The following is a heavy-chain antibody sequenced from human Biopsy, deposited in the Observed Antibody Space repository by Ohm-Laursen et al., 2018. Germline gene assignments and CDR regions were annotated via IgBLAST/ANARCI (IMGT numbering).Heavy chain of an antibody. CDR2: ISETSSHI. D-gene: IGHD6-6*01. CDR1: GFSVSSYD. V-gene: IGHV3-21*01. CDR3: ARDSSRRAREGGMDV. Sequence: SLRLSCAASGFSVSSYDMNWVRQAQGKGLEWISYISETSSHIYDADSVRGRFTVARDIAKNSLYLQLNSLRVKDTAVYYCARDSSRRAREGGMDVWGQGTTVTVSS. J-gene: IGHJ6*02.